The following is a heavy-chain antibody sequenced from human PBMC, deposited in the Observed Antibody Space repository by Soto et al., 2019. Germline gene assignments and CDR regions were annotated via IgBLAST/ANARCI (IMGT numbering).Heavy chain of an antibody. CDR1: GYTFTSYY. V-gene: IGHV1-46*01. J-gene: IGHJ4*02. Sequence: ASVKVSCKASGYTFTSYYMHWVRPAPGQGLEWKRIINPSGGSTSYAQKFQGRVTMTRDTSTSTVYMELSSLRSEDTAVYYCARDLPPSSFTTESPQYFDYWGQGTLVTVSS. D-gene: IGHD3-3*01. CDR3: ARDLPPSSFTTESPQYFDY. CDR2: INPSGGST.